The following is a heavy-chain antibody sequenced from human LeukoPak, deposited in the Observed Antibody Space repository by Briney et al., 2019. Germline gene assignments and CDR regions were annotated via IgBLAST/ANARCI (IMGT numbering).Heavy chain of an antibody. CDR1: GFSFSSYW. D-gene: IGHD1-1*01. CDR3: VREGRDTTIDY. Sequence: GGSLRLSCAASGFSFSSYWMQWVRQAPGKGLVWVSRINRDGSSTSYADSVKGRFTISRDNAKNTLCLQMDSLGVDDTAVYYCVREGRDTTIDYWGQGTLVTVSS. CDR2: INRDGSST. V-gene: IGHV3-74*01. J-gene: IGHJ4*02.